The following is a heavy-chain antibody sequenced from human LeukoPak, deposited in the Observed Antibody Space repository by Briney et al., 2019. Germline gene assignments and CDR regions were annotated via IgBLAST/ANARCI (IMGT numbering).Heavy chain of an antibody. J-gene: IGHJ3*02. D-gene: IGHD3-10*01. CDR3: ARDLRFGSDAFDI. V-gene: IGHV4-31*03. Sequence: SETLSLTCTVSGGSISSGGYYWSWIRQHPGKGLEWIGYIYDSGSTYYNPSLKGRVTISVDTSKNQFSLKLSSVTAADTAVYYCARDLRFGSDAFDIWGQGTMVTVSS. CDR1: GGSISSGGYY. CDR2: IYDSGST.